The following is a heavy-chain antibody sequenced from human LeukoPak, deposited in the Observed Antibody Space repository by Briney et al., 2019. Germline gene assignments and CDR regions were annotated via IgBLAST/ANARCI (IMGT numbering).Heavy chain of an antibody. Sequence: ASVKVSCKASGFALTTYNIVWLRQAPRQGLEWVGWVTAFNENTHYSRKVQGRVTMTRDTSTSTAYMELRSLRSDDTAVYYCARNTYGYKFSMDVWGKGTSVTVSS. CDR2: VTAFNENT. CDR3: ARNTYGYKFSMDV. V-gene: IGHV1-18*01. D-gene: IGHD5-24*01. J-gene: IGHJ6*03. CDR1: GFALTTYN.